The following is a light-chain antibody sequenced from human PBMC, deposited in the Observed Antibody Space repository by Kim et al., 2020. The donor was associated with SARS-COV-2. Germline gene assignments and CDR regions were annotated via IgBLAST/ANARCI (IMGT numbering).Light chain of an antibody. CDR3: LLYYCAPQV. J-gene: IGLJ3*02. CDR2: NTN. CDR1: TGAVTRDHY. V-gene: IGLV7-43*01. Sequence: PGGTVSLTCASSTGAVTRDHYPNCVQQKPGQAPRPLIYNTNRKHSWTPARFSGSLLGGKAALTLSGVQPEDEADYYCLLYYCAPQVFGGGTQLTVL.